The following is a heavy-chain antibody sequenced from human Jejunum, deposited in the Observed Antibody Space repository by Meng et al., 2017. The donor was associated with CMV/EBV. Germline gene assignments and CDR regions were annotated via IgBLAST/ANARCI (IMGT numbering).Heavy chain of an antibody. V-gene: IGHV3-49*04. J-gene: IGHJ4*02. CDR1: GVGFGGYG. D-gene: IGHD3-16*01. CDR3: TRDRGRVTPPDY. Sequence: GVGFGGYGVSWGQQASREGREVVALLRNWASTGTTEYAASVEDRFTVSRDDSKSVAYLQMNSLKIEDTAMYFCTRDRGRVTPPDYWGQGTLVTVSS. CDR2: LRNWASTGTT.